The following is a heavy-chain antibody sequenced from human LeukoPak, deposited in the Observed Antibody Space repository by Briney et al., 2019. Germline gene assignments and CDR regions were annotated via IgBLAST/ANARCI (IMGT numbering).Heavy chain of an antibody. CDR3: ARHPLASNYVDY. V-gene: IGHV5-51*01. CDR1: GYSFTSYW. D-gene: IGHD4-11*01. J-gene: IGHJ4*02. Sequence: GESLKISCKGSGYSFTSYWIAWVRQMPGKGLEWMGIIYPGDSNTRYSPSFQGQVTISADKSITTAYLQWSSLKASDTAMYYCARHPLASNYVDYWGQGTLVTVSS. CDR2: IYPGDSNT.